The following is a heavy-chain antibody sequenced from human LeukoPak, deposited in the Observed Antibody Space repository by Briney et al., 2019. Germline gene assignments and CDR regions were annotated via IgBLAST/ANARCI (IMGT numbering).Heavy chain of an antibody. J-gene: IGHJ4*02. CDR3: ATVITVEY. V-gene: IGHV3-20*04. CDR2: INWNGRNV. CDR1: GFTSDDYG. Sequence: PGGSLRLSCATSGFTSDDYGMNWVRQAPGKGLEWVSNINWNGRNVDYADSVKGRFTISRDNAKNSLYLQMNSLRAEDTALYYCATVITVEYWGQGTLVTVSS. D-gene: IGHD4-17*01.